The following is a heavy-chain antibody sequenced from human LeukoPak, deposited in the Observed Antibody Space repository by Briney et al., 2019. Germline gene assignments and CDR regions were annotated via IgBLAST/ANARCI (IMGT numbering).Heavy chain of an antibody. CDR3: AKARGWGLMDY. D-gene: IGHD7-27*01. V-gene: IGHV3-48*01. Sequence: GGSLRLSCAASGFTFSSYGMSWVRQAPGKGLEWVSYISSSSSTIYYADSVKGRFTISRDNAKNSLYLQMNSLRAEDTAVYYCAKARGWGLMDYWGQGTLVTVSS. CDR2: ISSSSSTI. J-gene: IGHJ4*02. CDR1: GFTFSSYG.